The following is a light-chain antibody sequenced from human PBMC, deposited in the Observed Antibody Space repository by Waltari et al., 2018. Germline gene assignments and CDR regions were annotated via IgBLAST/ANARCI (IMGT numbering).Light chain of an antibody. V-gene: IGLV2-14*03. CDR3: ASKTNNAAVL. CDR1: SNDVGAYDC. CDR2: DVH. J-gene: IGLJ3*02. Sequence: QSALTQPASVSGSPGQSLTISCTGTSNDVGAYDCVSWYQHHPGKVPQLLIYDVHNRPSGASDRFSGSKSGNTASLTISGLQAGDEADYYCASKTNNAAVLFGGGTKVTVL.